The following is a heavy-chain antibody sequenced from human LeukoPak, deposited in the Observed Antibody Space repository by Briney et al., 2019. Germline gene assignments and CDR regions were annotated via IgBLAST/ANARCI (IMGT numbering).Heavy chain of an antibody. J-gene: IGHJ4*02. V-gene: IGHV3-72*01. D-gene: IGHD3-16*02. CDR2: TRNKANSYTT. CDR3: AGVRLGGVIPH. CDR1: GFTFSDHY. Sequence: GGSLRLSCAASGFTFSDHYMDWVRQAPGKGLEWVGRTRNKANSYTTEYAASVKGRFTISRDDSKNSLYLRMTSLKTEDTAVYYCAGVRLGGVIPHWGQGTLVTVSS.